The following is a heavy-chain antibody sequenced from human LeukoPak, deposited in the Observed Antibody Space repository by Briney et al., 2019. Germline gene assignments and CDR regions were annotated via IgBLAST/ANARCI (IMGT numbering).Heavy chain of an antibody. J-gene: IGHJ4*02. D-gene: IGHD4-23*01. CDR1: GFTFSRFW. CDR2: IDTDGSTT. V-gene: IGHV3-74*01. CDR3: ATPNSLGNDY. Sequence: AGSLRLSCAASGFTFSRFWMHWVRQPPGKGLVWVSRIDTDGSTTTYADSVKGRFTISRDNAKNTVYLQINSLRAEDTAVYYCATPNSLGNDYWGQGVLVSVFS.